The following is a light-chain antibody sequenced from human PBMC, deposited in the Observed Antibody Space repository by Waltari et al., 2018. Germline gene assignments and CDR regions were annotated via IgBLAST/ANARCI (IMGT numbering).Light chain of an antibody. CDR1: QSVSSSY. Sequence: EIVLTQSPGTLSLSPGERATLSCRSSQSVSSSYLAWYLQKPGQAPRLLISCASSRATGIPDRFSGSGSGTDFTLTISRLEPEDFAVYYCQQYGSSQGTFGGGTKVEI. CDR2: CAS. J-gene: IGKJ4*01. CDR3: QQYGSSQGT. V-gene: IGKV3-20*01.